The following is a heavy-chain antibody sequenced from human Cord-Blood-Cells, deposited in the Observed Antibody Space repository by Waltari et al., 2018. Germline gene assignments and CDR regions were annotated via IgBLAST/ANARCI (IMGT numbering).Heavy chain of an antibody. CDR2: IYYSGST. J-gene: IGHJ4*02. CDR1: GGSISSRDSY. Sequence: QVQLQESGPGLVKHSQTLSLTCTVSGGSISSRDSYWSWFRQPPGKGLEWIGYIYYSGSTYYNPSLKSRVTISVDTSKNQFSLKLSSVTAADTAVYYCARGNGYSSSWFDYWGQGTLVTVSS. V-gene: IGHV4-30-4*08. D-gene: IGHD6-13*01. CDR3: ARGNGYSSSWFDY.